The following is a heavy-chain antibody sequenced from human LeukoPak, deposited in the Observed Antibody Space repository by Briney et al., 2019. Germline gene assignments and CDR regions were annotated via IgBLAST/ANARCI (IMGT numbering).Heavy chain of an antibody. CDR3: ARDPGSPNGMDV. D-gene: IGHD3-10*01. V-gene: IGHV3-66*01. CDR2: IYSVGST. Sequence: GGSLRLSCAASGFTVSSVYMSWVRQVPGKGLEWVSTIYSVGSTYYADSVKGRFTVSRDKSKNTLYLQMNSLRAEDTAVYYCARDPGSPNGMDVWGQGTTVTVSS. J-gene: IGHJ6*02. CDR1: GFTVSSVY.